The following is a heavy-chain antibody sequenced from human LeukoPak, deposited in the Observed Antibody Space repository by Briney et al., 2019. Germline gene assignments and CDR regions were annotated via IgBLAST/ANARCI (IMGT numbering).Heavy chain of an antibody. CDR3: AREISMFVSAFDL. J-gene: IGHJ3*01. D-gene: IGHD3-10*02. Sequence: SGGSLRLSCAASGFTFSNSGMHWVRQAPGKGLEWVAVIWYDGSNEYYADAVKGRFIISRDNSKNTVHLQMNSLRVEDTSVYYCAREISMFVSAFDLWGQGTLVAVSS. CDR1: GFTFSNSG. V-gene: IGHV3-33*01. CDR2: IWYDGSNE.